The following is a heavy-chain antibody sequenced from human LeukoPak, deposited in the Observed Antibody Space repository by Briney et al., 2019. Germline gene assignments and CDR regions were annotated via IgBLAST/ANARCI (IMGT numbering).Heavy chain of an antibody. CDR3: AELGITMIGGV. J-gene: IGHJ6*04. Sequence: GGSLRLSCAASGFIFSGSGMHWVRQAPGKGLEWVAFISYDGSNKKYADSVKGRFTISRDNAKNSLYLQMNSLRAEDTAVYYCAELGITMIGGVWGKGTTVTISS. D-gene: IGHD3-10*02. CDR1: GFIFSGSG. V-gene: IGHV3-30*18. CDR2: ISYDGSNK.